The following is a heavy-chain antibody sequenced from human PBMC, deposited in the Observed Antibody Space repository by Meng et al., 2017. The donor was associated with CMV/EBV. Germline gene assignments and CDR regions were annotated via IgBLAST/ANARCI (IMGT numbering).Heavy chain of an antibody. D-gene: IGHD6-25*01. CDR1: GFTFSSYA. CDR3: ARGDSSVYYYYYYGMDV. V-gene: IGHV3-30*04. CDR2: ISYDGSNK. J-gene: IGHJ6*02. Sequence: GGSLRLSWAASGFTFSSYAMHWVRQAPGKGLEWVAVISYDGSNKYYADSVKGRFTISRDNSKNTLYLQMNSLRAEDTAVYYCARGDSSVYYYYYYGMDVWGQGTTVTVSS.